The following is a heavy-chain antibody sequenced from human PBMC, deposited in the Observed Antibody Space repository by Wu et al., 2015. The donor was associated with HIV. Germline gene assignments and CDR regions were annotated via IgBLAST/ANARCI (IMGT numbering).Heavy chain of an antibody. Sequence: HVQLVQSGTEVKKPGSSVKVSCKAFGGNPGGTFSSHPFSWVRQAPGQGLEWMGWINPNSGGTNYAQKFQGRVTMTRDTSISTAYMELSRLRSDDTAVYYCARDRLWFGELPQYYFDYWGQGTLVTVSS. CDR1: GGTFSSHP. CDR2: INPNSGGT. D-gene: IGHD3-10*01. J-gene: IGHJ4*02. CDR3: ARDRLWFGELPQYYFDY. V-gene: IGHV1-2*02.